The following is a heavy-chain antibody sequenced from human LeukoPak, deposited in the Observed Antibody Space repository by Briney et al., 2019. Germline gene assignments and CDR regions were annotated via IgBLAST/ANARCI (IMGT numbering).Heavy chain of an antibody. J-gene: IGHJ6*02. V-gene: IGHV4-34*01. CDR1: GGSFSGYY. CDR3: ARLAMVRGVIISGYYYYGMDV. CDR2: INHSGST. D-gene: IGHD3-10*01. Sequence: SETLSLTCAVYGGSFSGYYWSWIRQPPGKGLEWIGEINHSGSTNYNPSLKSRVTISVDTSKNQFSLKLSSVTAADTAVYYCARLAMVRGVIISGYYYYGMDVWGQGTTVNVSS.